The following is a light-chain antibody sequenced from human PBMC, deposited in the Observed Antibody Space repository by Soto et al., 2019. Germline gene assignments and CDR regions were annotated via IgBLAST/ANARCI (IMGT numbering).Light chain of an antibody. CDR2: DDK. V-gene: IGLV3-21*02. CDR3: QVWDTNSGAV. J-gene: IGLJ2*01. Sequence: SYVLTQPPSVSVAPGQTAIITCGGDNLQTKNVHWYQQRPGQAPVLVIYDDKKRPSGIPERFSGSSSGNLATLTLIRVESRDEADYYCQVWDTNSGAVFGGGTKLTVL. CDR1: NLQTKN.